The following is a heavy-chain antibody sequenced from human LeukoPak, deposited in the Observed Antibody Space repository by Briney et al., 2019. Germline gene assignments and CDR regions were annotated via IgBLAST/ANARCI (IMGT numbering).Heavy chain of an antibody. CDR2: INTSGTT. D-gene: IGHD3-22*01. Sequence: SQTLSLTCTVSGGSISSGTYYWSWIRQPAGKGLEWIGRINTSGTTNYSPSLKSRVTISVDTSKNQFPLKLSSVTAADTAVYYCARANYYDSSGYSRGAFDMWGQGTTVTVSS. CDR1: GGSISSGTYY. CDR3: ARANYYDSSGYSRGAFDM. V-gene: IGHV4-61*02. J-gene: IGHJ3*02.